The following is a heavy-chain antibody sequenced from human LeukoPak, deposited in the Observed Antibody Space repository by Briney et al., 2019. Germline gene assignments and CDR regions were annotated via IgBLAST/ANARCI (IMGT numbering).Heavy chain of an antibody. Sequence: SVKVSCKASGFTFTSSAMQWVRQARGQRLEWIGWIVVGSGNTNYAQKFQERVTITRDMSTSTAYMELSSLRSEDTAAYHCAALKQVPFLEWFPSSDVWGKGTTVTVSS. V-gene: IGHV1-58*02. D-gene: IGHD3-3*01. J-gene: IGHJ6*04. CDR2: IVVGSGNT. CDR1: GFTFTSSA. CDR3: AALKQVPFLEWFPSSDV.